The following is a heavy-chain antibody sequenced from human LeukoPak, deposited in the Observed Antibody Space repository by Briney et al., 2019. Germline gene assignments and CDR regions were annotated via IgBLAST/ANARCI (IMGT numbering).Heavy chain of an antibody. V-gene: IGHV3-73*01. CDR1: GFTFSGST. J-gene: IGHJ4*02. CDR3: TTNYDFWSGDENYFDS. Sequence: GSLLLSCAASGFTFSGSTMQGVRPAPGKGVEGVGRIRAKVDNYPTVYAASVIGRFTISRDDLKNTAYLQMNSLKTEDTAVYYCTTNYDFWSGDENYFDSWGQGTLVTVSS. CDR2: IRAKVDNYPT. D-gene: IGHD3-3*01.